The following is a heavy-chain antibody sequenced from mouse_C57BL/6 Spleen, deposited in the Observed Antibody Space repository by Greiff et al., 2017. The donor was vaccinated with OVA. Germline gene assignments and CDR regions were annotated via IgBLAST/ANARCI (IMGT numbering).Heavy chain of an antibody. CDR3: ARRGNYDYDDGFAY. Sequence: VQLQQSGPELVKPGASVKISCKASGYSFTDYNMNWVKQSHGKSLEWIGVINPNYGTTSYNQKFKGKATLTVDQSSSTAYMQLNSLTSEDSAVYYCARRGNYDYDDGFAYWGQGTLVTVSA. CDR2: INPNYGTT. J-gene: IGHJ3*01. V-gene: IGHV1-39*01. CDR1: GYSFTDYN. D-gene: IGHD2-4*01.